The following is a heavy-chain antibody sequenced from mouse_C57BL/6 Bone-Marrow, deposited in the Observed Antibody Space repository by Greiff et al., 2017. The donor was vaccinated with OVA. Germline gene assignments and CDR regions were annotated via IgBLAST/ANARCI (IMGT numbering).Heavy chain of an antibody. V-gene: IGHV1-85*01. CDR3: ARLGWLLPFAY. CDR2: IYPRDGST. D-gene: IGHD2-3*01. J-gene: IGHJ3*01. CDR1: GYTFTSYD. Sequence: VKLMESGPELVKPGASVKLSCKASGYTFTSYDINWVKQRPGQGLEWIGWIYPRDGSTKYNEKFKGKATLTVDTSSSTAYMELHSLTSEDSAVYFCARLGWLLPFAYWGQGTLVTVSA.